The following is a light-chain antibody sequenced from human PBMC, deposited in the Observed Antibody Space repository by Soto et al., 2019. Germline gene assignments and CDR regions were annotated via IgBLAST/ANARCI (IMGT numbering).Light chain of an antibody. CDR1: SSDVGGYKY. CDR3: SSYTSSSTLV. V-gene: IGLV2-14*01. Sequence: QSALTQPASVSGSPGQSITISCTGTSSDVGGYKYVSWYQQHPGKAPKFIIYDVSNRPSGVSDRFSGSKSGTTASLTISGLQAEDEADYYASSYTSSSTLVFGGGTKVTVL. CDR2: DVS. J-gene: IGLJ2*01.